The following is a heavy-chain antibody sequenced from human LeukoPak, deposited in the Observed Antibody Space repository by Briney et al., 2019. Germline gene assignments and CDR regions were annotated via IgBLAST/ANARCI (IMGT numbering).Heavy chain of an antibody. CDR1: GFTFSSYA. V-gene: IGHV3-23*01. CDR3: AKDSLEAAGNWDS. Sequence: QPGGSLRLSCAASGFTFSSYAMSWVRQAPGKGLEWVSAISNNGDSTYYADSVKGRFTISRDNSKNTLYLQMNSLRTEDTALYYCAKDSLEAAGNWDSWGQGTLVTVSS. D-gene: IGHD6-13*01. CDR2: ISNNGDST. J-gene: IGHJ4*02.